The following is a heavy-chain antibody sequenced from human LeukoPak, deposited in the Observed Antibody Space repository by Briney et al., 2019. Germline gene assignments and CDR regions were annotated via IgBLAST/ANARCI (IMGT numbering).Heavy chain of an antibody. V-gene: IGHV4-30-4*01. CDR1: GGSISSVDYY. J-gene: IGHJ3*02. CDR2: IYYSENT. D-gene: IGHD6-6*01. Sequence: SETLSLTCTVSGGSISSVDYYWSWLRQPPEQGLEWNGYIYYSENTYYIPSLKSRVATSVNTSNNQFSLKLSSVTAAETAVYYCARATSFAAFDIWGQGTMVTVSS. CDR3: ARATSFAAFDI.